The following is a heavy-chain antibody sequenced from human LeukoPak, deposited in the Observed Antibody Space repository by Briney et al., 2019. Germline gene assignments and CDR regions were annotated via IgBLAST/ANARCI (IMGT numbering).Heavy chain of an antibody. D-gene: IGHD6-25*01. CDR2: IYYSGST. V-gene: IGHV4-59*01. CDR1: GGSISSYY. Sequence: PSETLSLTCTVSGGSISSYYWSWIRQPPGKGLEWIGYIYYSGSTNYNPSLKSRVTISVDTSKNQFSLKLSSVTAADTAVYYCAREWQRLEVFDIWGQGTMVTVSS. CDR3: AREWQRLEVFDI. J-gene: IGHJ3*02.